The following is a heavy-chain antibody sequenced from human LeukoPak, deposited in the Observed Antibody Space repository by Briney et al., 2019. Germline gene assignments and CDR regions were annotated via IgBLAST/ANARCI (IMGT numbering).Heavy chain of an antibody. CDR1: GGSISSYY. CDR3: ARGYFDWLFTYYYYYMDV. Sequence: PSETLSLTCTVSGGSISSYYWSWIRQPPGKGLEWIGYIYYSGSTNYNPSLKSRVTISVDTSKNQFSLKLSSVTAADTAVYYCARGYFDWLFTYYYYYMDVWGKGTTVTISS. J-gene: IGHJ6*03. D-gene: IGHD3-9*01. V-gene: IGHV4-59*01. CDR2: IYYSGST.